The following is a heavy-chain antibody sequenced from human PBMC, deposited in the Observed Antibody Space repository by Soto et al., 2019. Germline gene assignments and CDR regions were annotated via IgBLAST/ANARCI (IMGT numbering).Heavy chain of an antibody. Sequence: QVQLVESGGGVAQPGRSLRLFCAASGFTLSSYSLHWVRQSPGKGLEWVAAISSDGTEKHSADSVKGPFTISRDNSKNTLSLQLNSLRTEDTAVYYCARIFGFSNGPANRGMEDWGQGPTVLVSS. V-gene: IGHV3-30*04. D-gene: IGHD3-3*01. CDR3: ARIFGFSNGPANRGMED. J-gene: IGHJ6*02. CDR2: ISSDGTEK. CDR1: GFTLSSYS.